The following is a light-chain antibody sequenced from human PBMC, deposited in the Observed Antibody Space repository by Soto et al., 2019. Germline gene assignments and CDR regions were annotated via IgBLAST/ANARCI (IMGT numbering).Light chain of an antibody. Sequence: RVMAQSPATLSVYPGERVTLSCRASESVKTNLAWYRHKPGQSPRLLISGASTGATGIPARFSGSGSGTEFTLTINSLQSEDFAVYYCQQYHTWPVTFGGGTKVDIK. V-gene: IGKV3-15*01. CDR2: GAS. CDR1: ESVKTN. CDR3: QQYHTWPVT. J-gene: IGKJ4*01.